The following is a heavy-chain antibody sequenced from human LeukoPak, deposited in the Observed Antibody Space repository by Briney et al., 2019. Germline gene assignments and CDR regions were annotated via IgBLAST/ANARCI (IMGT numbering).Heavy chain of an antibody. J-gene: IGHJ3*02. CDR2: INPNSGGT. Sequence: ASVKVSCKASGYTFTGYYMHWVRQAPGQGLEWMGWINPNSGGTNYAQKFQGWVTMTRDTSISTAHMELSRLRSDDTAVYYCARDVRYCSGGSCFNDAFDIWGQGTMVTVSS. V-gene: IGHV1-2*04. D-gene: IGHD2-15*01. CDR1: GYTFTGYY. CDR3: ARDVRYCSGGSCFNDAFDI.